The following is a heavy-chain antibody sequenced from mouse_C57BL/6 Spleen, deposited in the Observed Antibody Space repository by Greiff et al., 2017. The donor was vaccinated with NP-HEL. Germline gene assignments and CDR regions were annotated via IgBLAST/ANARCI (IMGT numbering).Heavy chain of an antibody. CDR3: TRGDYSNSFAY. J-gene: IGHJ3*01. Sequence: EVKLMESGEGLVKPGGSPKLSCAASGFTFSSYAMSWVRQTPEKRLEWVAYISSGGDYIYYADTVKGRFTISRDNARNTLYLQMGSLKSEDTAMYYCTRGDYSNSFAYWGQGTLVTVSA. V-gene: IGHV5-9-1*02. D-gene: IGHD2-5*01. CDR1: GFTFSSYA. CDR2: ISSGGDYI.